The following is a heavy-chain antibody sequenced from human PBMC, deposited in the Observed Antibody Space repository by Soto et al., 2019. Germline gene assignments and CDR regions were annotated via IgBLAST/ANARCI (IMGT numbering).Heavy chain of an antibody. J-gene: IGHJ6*02. CDR3: ARDKHSASWYYDPMDV. V-gene: IGHV3-23*01. CDR2: ISGSGDKP. Sequence: EVQLSESGGGLAHPGGSLRLSCAASGFTFSDYVMSWVRQAPGKGLEWVSGISGSGDKPYYVDSVKGRFTVSRDNSKDTLSLQMDSLRPEDTAVYYCARDKHSASWYYDPMDVWGQGIMVTVSS. D-gene: IGHD2-2*01. CDR1: GFTFSDYV.